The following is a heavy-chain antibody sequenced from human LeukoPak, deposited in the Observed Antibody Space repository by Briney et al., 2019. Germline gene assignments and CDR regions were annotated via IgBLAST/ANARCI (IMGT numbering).Heavy chain of an antibody. CDR2: ISYDGSNK. CDR1: GFTFSSYG. D-gene: IGHD3-3*01. CDR3: AKDPLLKATDFWSGYYRTPFFDY. V-gene: IGHV3-30*18. J-gene: IGHJ4*02. Sequence: GGSLRLSCAASGFTFSSYGMHWVRQAPGKGLEWVAVISYDGSNKYYADSVKGRFTISRDNSKNTLYLQMNSLRAEDTAVYYCAKDPLLKATDFWSGYYRTPFFDYWGQGTLVTVSS.